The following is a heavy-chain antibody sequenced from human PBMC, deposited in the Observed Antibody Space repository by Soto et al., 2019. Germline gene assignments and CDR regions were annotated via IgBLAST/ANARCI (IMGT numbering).Heavy chain of an antibody. CDR3: ARDVDYGYYYGMDV. CDR1: GGSISSYY. J-gene: IGHJ6*02. Sequence: QVQLQESGPGLVKPSETLSLTCTVSGGSISSYYWSWIRQLPGKGLEWIGYIYYSGSTNYNPSLKDRVTISVDTSKNQFSLTLSSVTAADTAVYYCARDVDYGYYYGMDVWGQGTTVNVSS. CDR2: IYYSGST. D-gene: IGHD4-17*01. V-gene: IGHV4-59*01.